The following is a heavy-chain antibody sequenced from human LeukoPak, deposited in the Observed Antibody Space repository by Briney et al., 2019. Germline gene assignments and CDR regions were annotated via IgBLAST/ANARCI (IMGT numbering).Heavy chain of an antibody. CDR3: ARPGGVRSIDAFDI. D-gene: IGHD3-3*01. V-gene: IGHV5-51*01. Sequence: GESLKISCQGSGYGFTNYWIGWVRQMPGKGLEWMGIIYPGDSDTSYSPSLQGQVTISADKSLSTAYLQWSSLRASDTAVYYCARPGGVRSIDAFDIWGQGTMVTVSS. J-gene: IGHJ3*02. CDR1: GYGFTNYW. CDR2: IYPGDSDT.